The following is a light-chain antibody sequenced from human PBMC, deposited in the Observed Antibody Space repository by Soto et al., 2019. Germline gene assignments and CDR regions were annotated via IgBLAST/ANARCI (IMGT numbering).Light chain of an antibody. J-gene: IGLJ3*02. CDR1: SSDVGDYNY. V-gene: IGLV2-8*01. Sequence: QSVLTQPPSASGSPGQSVTISCTGTSSDVGDYNYVSWFQQHPGKAPKLMIYEVNKRPSGVPVRFSGSKSGNTASLTVSGLQAEDEADYYCSSYVGSNNWVFGGGTKLTVL. CDR2: EVN. CDR3: SSYVGSNNWV.